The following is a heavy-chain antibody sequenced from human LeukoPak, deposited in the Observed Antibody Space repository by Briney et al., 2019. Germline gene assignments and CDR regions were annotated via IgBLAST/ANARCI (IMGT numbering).Heavy chain of an antibody. CDR1: GGTFSSYA. D-gene: IGHD6-6*01. CDR3: AKDLAARHYYYYYGMDV. Sequence: GASVKVSCKASGGTFSSYAISWVRQAPGQGLEWMGGIIPIFGTANYAQKFQGRVTITADESTSTAYMELSSLRSEDTAVYYCAKDLAARHYYYYYGMDVWGQGTTVTVSS. V-gene: IGHV1-69*13. J-gene: IGHJ6*02. CDR2: IIPIFGTA.